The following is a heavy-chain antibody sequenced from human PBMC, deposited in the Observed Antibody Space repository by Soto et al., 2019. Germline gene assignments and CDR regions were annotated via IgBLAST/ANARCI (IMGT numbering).Heavy chain of an antibody. CDR3: ARRERYYGSPGWFDP. V-gene: IGHV4-39*01. J-gene: IGHJ5*02. Sequence: PSETLSLTCTVSGGSINDFAYYWGWIRQPPGKGLEWIGTVYHNENTYYNPSLKSRVTISVDTAKNQFSLKVTSVTAADTAIYFCARRERYYGSPGWFDPWGQGTLVTVYS. D-gene: IGHD3-16*01. CDR2: VYHNENT. CDR1: GGSINDFAYY.